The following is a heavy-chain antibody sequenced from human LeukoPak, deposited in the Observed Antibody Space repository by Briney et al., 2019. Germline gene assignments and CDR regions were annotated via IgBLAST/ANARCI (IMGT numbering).Heavy chain of an antibody. V-gene: IGHV4-30-4*01. CDR2: IYYSGST. CDR1: GGSISSGDYY. D-gene: IGHD2-2*01. Sequence: SETLSLTCTVSGGSISSGDYYWSWIRQPPGKGLEWIGYIYYSGSTYYNPSLKSPVTISVDTSKTQFSLKLSSVTAADTAVYYCAREPLVVPAAISYYGMDVWGQGTTVTVSS. CDR3: AREPLVVPAAISYYGMDV. J-gene: IGHJ6*02.